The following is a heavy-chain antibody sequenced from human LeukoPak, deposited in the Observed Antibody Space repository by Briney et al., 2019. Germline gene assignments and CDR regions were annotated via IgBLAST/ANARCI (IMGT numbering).Heavy chain of an antibody. D-gene: IGHD3-9*01. CDR1: GYTFTSYG. CDR2: ISAYNGNT. V-gene: IGHV1-18*01. CDR3: AHVDILTGSDY. J-gene: IGHJ4*02. Sequence: ASVTVSCKASGYTFTSYGISWVRQAPGQGLEWMGWISAYNGNTNYAQKLQGRVTMTTDTSTSTAYMELRSLRSDDTAVYYCAHVDILTGSDYWGQGTLVTVSS.